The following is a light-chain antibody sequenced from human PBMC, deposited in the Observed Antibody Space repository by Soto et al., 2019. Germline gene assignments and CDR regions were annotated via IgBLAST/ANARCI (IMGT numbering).Light chain of an antibody. CDR2: STN. CDR3: APYMGSGIWV. Sequence: QAVVTQEPSFSVSPGRTVTLTCGLSSGSVSTSYYPSWYQQTPGQAPRTLIYSTNTRSSGVPDRFSGSILGNKAALTITGAQADDEADYYCAPYMGSGIWVFGGGTKLTVL. J-gene: IGLJ3*02. V-gene: IGLV8-61*01. CDR1: SGSVSTSYY.